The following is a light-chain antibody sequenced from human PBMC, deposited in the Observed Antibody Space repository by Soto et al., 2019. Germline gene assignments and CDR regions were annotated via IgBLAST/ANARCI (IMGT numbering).Light chain of an antibody. CDR2: LNSDGSH. V-gene: IGLV4-69*01. CDR3: QTWGTGIHYV. CDR1: SGHSSYA. Sequence: QPVLTQSPSASASLGASVKLTCTLSSGHSSYAIAWHQQQPEKGPRYLMKLNSDGSHSKGDGIPDRFSGSSSGAERYLTIPSLKSEDEADYYCQTWGTGIHYVFGTGTKVTV. J-gene: IGLJ1*01.